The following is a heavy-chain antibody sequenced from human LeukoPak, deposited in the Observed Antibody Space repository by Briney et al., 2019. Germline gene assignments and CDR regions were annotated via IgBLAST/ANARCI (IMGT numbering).Heavy chain of an antibody. Sequence: GGSLRLSCAASGFTFSSYCMSWVRQAPGKGLEWVANIKQDGSGKYYVDSVKGRFTISRDNAKNSLYLQMNSLRAEDTAVYYCAGGIAVAGKDWGQGTLVTVSS. CDR3: AGGIAVAGKD. V-gene: IGHV3-7*01. D-gene: IGHD6-19*01. CDR1: GFTFSSYC. CDR2: IKQDGSGK. J-gene: IGHJ4*02.